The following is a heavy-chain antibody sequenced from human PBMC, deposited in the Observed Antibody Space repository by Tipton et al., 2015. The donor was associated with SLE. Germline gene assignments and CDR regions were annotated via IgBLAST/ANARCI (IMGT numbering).Heavy chain of an antibody. D-gene: IGHD5-24*01. V-gene: IGHV3-53*05. CDR3: AGATIVPQYYYYGFDV. CDR1: GFSVSYNY. J-gene: IGHJ6*02. CDR2: IFVGGAT. Sequence: SLRLSCVVSGFSVSYNYMSWVRQAPGRGLEWVSVIFVGGATFHADSVKGRFTISRDNSKNTLYLQMNSLRAEDTAVYYCAGATIVPQYYYYGFDVWGQGTTVTVSS.